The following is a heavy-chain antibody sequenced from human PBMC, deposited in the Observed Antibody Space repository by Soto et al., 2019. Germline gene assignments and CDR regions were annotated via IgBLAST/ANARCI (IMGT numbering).Heavy chain of an antibody. V-gene: IGHV2-5*02. CDR2: IYWDDDK. Sequence: QITVKESGLPLVKPTQTLTLTCTFSGFSLSTNGMGVGWIRQSPGKALEWLALIYWDDDKRYSPSLRSRLTIPQDPSKNQVDLKMTNMDPGDSATYYWARLTRGVYDLDRLWEKFDYWGQGTLVTVSS. CDR3: ARLTRGVYDLDRLWEKFDY. J-gene: IGHJ4*02. CDR1: GFSLSTNGMG. D-gene: IGHD5-12*01.